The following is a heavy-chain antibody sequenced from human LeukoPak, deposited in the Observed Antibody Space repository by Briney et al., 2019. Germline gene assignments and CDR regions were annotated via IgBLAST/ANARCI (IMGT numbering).Heavy chain of an antibody. D-gene: IGHD1-1*01. J-gene: IGHJ4*02. CDR2: IKEDGSAT. V-gene: IGHV3-7*04. CDR3: ARDSPGYLAYDS. Sequence: GGSLRLSCAASGFTFSTYWMTWVRQAPGKGPEWVANIKEDGSATYYVDSVKGRFTISRDKAKKSLYLQMNSLRAEDKDVYYCARDSPGYLAYDSWGQGTLVTVSS. CDR1: GFTFSTYW.